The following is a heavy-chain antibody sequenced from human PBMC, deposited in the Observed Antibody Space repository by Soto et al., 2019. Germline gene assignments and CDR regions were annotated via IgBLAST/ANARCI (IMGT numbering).Heavy chain of an antibody. CDR1: NGSISSFY. Sequence: NPSETLSLTCTVSNGSISSFYWTWVRQPAGKGLEWIGRISSSGNTIYNPSLKSRVTMSVATSKNQFSLRLNSVTAADTAVYYCATYGAFAKYYFDYWGRGALVTVSS. V-gene: IGHV4-4*07. J-gene: IGHJ4*02. D-gene: IGHD2-8*01. CDR2: ISSSGNT. CDR3: ATYGAFAKYYFDY.